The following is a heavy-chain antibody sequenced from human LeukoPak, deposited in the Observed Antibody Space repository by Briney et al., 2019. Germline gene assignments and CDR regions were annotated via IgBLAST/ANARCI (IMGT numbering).Heavy chain of an antibody. V-gene: IGHV3-7*03. D-gene: IGHD3-9*01. J-gene: IGHJ4*02. CDR3: ARDSRVLRYFDWSSPVDY. CDR2: IKQDGSEK. Sequence: PGGSLRLSCAASGFTFSSYWMSWVRQAPGKGLEWVANIKQDGSEKYYVDSVKGRFTISRDNAKNSLYLQMNSLRAEDTAVYYCARDSRVLRYFDWSSPVDYWGQGTLVTVSS. CDR1: GFTFSSYW.